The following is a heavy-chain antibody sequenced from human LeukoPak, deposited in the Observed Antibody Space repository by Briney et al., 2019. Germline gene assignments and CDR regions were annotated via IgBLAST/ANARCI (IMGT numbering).Heavy chain of an antibody. CDR3: ARDRAAAGYFDY. Sequence: GGSLRLSCAASGFTFSSYGMHWVRQAPGKGLEWVAVIWYDGSNKYYTDSVKGRFTISRDNSKNTLYLQMNSLRAEDTAVYYCARDRAAAGYFDYWGQGTLVTVSS. CDR2: IWYDGSNK. V-gene: IGHV3-33*01. CDR1: GFTFSSYG. J-gene: IGHJ4*02. D-gene: IGHD6-13*01.